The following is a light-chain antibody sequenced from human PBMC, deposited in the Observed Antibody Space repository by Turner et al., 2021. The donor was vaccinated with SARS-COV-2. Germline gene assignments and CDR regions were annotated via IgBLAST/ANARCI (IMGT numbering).Light chain of an antibody. CDR2: QAS. Sequence: DIQMTQSPSTLSASVGDRVTITCRASQHILNWLAWYQQKPGRAPKLLIYQASSLHTEVPSRFSGSGSGTEFTLTISSLQPDDFATYYCQQYNSYSPYTFGQGTKLEIK. CDR3: QQYNSYSPYT. CDR1: QHILNW. V-gene: IGKV1-5*03. J-gene: IGKJ2*01.